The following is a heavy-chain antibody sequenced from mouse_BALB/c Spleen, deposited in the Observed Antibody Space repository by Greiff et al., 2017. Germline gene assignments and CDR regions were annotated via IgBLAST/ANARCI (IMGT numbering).Heavy chain of an antibody. CDR3: ARVRGASWFAY. V-gene: IGHV5-9-4*01. CDR2: ISSGGSYT. J-gene: IGHJ3*01. Sequence: EVQLVESGGGLVKPGGSLKLSCAASGFTFSSYAMSWVRQSPEKRLEWVAEISSGGSYTYYPDTVTGRFTISRDNAKNTLYLEMSSLRSEDTAMYYCARVRGASWFAYWGQGTLVTVSA. CDR1: GFTFSSYA.